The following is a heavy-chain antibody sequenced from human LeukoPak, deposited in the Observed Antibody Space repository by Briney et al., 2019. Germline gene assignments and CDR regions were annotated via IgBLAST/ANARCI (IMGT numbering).Heavy chain of an antibody. Sequence: GGSLRLSCAASGFTFSGYWMHWVRQAPGKGLVWVSRINSDGSSTSYADSVKGRFTISRDNAKNTLYLQMNSLRAEDTAVYYCAKDQVGSGSHEYYFDYWGQGTLVTVSS. V-gene: IGHV3-74*01. CDR2: INSDGSST. CDR3: AKDQVGSGSHEYYFDY. D-gene: IGHD1-26*01. CDR1: GFTFSGYW. J-gene: IGHJ4*02.